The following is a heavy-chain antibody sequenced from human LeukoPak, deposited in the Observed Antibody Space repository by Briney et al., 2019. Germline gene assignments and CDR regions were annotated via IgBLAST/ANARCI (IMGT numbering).Heavy chain of an antibody. V-gene: IGHV3-7*03. D-gene: IGHD6-13*01. J-gene: IGHJ4*02. Sequence: GGSLRLSCAASGFTLSYYWMSWVRQAPGKGLEWVANIKQDGSEKYYVDSVKGRFTISRDNSKNTLYLQMNSLRAEDTAVYYCAKSGSIWYYFDYWGQGTLVTASS. CDR3: AKSGSIWYYFDY. CDR1: GFTLSYYW. CDR2: IKQDGSEK.